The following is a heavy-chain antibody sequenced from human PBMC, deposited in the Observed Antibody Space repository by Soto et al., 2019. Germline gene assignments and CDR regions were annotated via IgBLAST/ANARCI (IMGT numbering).Heavy chain of an antibody. CDR1: GFTLTSSA. Sequence: SVKVSCKASGFTLTSSAMQWVRQARGQRLEWIGWIVVGSGNTNYAQKFQERVTITRDMSTSTAYMELSSLRSEDTAVYYCAADSSSYDAFDIWGQGTMVTVSS. J-gene: IGHJ3*02. V-gene: IGHV1-58*02. CDR3: AADSSSYDAFDI. CDR2: IVVGSGNT. D-gene: IGHD6-13*01.